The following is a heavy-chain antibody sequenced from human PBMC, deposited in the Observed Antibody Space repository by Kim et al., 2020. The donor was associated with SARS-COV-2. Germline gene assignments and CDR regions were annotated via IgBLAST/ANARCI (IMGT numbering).Heavy chain of an antibody. V-gene: IGHV3-49*03. CDR1: GLNFGDYA. D-gene: IGHD3-22*01. CDR3: TSGPYYYDSAAYYHDY. Sequence: GGSLRLSCTTSGLNFGDYAMSGFRQAPGKGLEWVAFIRIKRYGETTEYAASVKGRFTISRDDSKRIAYLQMNGLKTEDTAVYYCTSGPYYYDSAAYYHDYWGQGTLVTVSS. J-gene: IGHJ4*02. CDR2: IRIKRYGETT.